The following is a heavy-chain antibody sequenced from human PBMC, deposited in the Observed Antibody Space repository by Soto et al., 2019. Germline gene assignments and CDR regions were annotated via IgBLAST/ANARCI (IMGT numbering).Heavy chain of an antibody. CDR2: ISSDGSDK. J-gene: IGHJ6*02. V-gene: IGHV3-30*09. CDR1: GFTFSSYA. CDR3: ARDRQYGAGFIDV. D-gene: IGHD3-10*01. Sequence: QVQLVESGGGVVQPGRSLRLSCAASGFTFSSYAMHWVRQAPGKGLEWVAVISSDGSDKYYADSVKGRFAISRDNSKNTLYVQLNRIRAEDTALHYCARDRQYGAGFIDVWGQGTTVTVSS.